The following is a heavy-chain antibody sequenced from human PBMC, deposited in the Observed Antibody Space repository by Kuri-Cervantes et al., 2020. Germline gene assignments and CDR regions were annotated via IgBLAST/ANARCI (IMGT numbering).Heavy chain of an antibody. CDR1: GFTFDDYA. CDR3: AKDLKPRGVLHLGELSFPDAFDI. D-gene: IGHD3-16*02. V-gene: IGHV3-9*01. Sequence: GGSLRLSCAASGFTFDDYAMHWVRQAPGKGLEWVSGISWNSGSIGYADSVKGRFTISRDNAKNSLYLQMNSLRAEDTALYYCAKDLKPRGVLHLGELSFPDAFDIWGQGTMVTVSS. J-gene: IGHJ3*02. CDR2: ISWNSGSI.